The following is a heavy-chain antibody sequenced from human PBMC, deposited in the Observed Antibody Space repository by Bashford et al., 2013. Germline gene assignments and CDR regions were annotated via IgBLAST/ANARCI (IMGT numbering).Heavy chain of an antibody. CDR3: ARDSRPISGGAWEDCFDP. V-gene: IGHV4-59*01. J-gene: IGHJ5*02. D-gene: IGHD2-15*01. CDR2: IDYSGDT. CDR1: GDSMSIYY. Sequence: SETLSLTCSVSGDSMSIYYWSWVRQPPGKGLEWIGNIDYSGDTSHNPSLKSRVTLSVDTSKNQFSLKLSSVTAADTAVYYCARDSRPISGGAWEDCFDPWGQGTLVTVSS.